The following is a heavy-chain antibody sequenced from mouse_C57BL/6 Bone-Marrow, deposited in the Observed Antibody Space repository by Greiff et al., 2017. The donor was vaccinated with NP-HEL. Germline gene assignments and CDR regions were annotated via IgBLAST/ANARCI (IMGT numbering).Heavy chain of an antibody. CDR1: GFNIKNTY. CDR2: IDPANGNT. J-gene: IGHJ1*03. CDR3: ARGLTTVVATKWYFDV. V-gene: IGHV14-3*01. D-gene: IGHD1-1*01. Sequence: EVQLVESVAELVRPGASVKLSCTASGFNIKNTYMHWVKQRPEQGLEWIGRIDPANGNTKYVPKFQGKATITADTSSNTAYLQLSSLTSEDTAIYYGARGLTTVVATKWYFDVWGTGTTVTVSS.